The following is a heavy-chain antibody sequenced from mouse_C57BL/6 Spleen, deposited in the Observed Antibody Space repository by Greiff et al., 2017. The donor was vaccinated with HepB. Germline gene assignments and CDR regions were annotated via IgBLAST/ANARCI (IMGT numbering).Heavy chain of an antibody. V-gene: IGHV1-82*01. CDR3: AREWFWDGYAMDY. J-gene: IGHJ4*01. CDR2: IYPGDGDT. CDR1: GYAFSSSW. D-gene: IGHD4-1*01. Sequence: QVQLQQSGPELVKPGASVKISCKASGYAFSSSWMNWVKQRPGKGLEWIGRIYPGDGDTNYNGKFKGKATLTADKSSSTAYMQLSSLTSEDSAVYFCAREWFWDGYAMDYWGQGTSVTVSS.